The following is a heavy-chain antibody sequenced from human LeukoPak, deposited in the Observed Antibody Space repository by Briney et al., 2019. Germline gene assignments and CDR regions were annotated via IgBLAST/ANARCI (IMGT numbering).Heavy chain of an antibody. J-gene: IGHJ6*03. Sequence: SETLSLTCTVSGGSISSRNYYWGWIRQPPGKGLEWIGGVYYTGTTYSNPSLKSRVTISVDTSKNQFSLRLSSVTAADTAVYYCARRNAYYYYMDVWGKGTTVTISS. V-gene: IGHV4-39*01. CDR3: ARRNAYYYYMDV. CDR1: GGSISSRNYY. CDR2: VYYTGTT.